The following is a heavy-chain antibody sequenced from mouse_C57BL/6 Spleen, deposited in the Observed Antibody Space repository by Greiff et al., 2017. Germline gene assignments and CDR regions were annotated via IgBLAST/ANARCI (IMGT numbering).Heavy chain of an antibody. CDR1: GYSITSGYY. CDR3: AREEGDYYGSSSYAMDY. Sequence: ESGPGLVKPSQSLSLTCSVTGYSITSGYYWNWLRQFPGNKLEWMGYISYDGSNNYNPSLKNRISITRDTSKNQFFLKLNSVTTEYTATYYCAREEGDYYGSSSYAMDYWGQGTSVTVSS. J-gene: IGHJ4*01. V-gene: IGHV3-6*01. D-gene: IGHD1-1*01. CDR2: ISYDGSN.